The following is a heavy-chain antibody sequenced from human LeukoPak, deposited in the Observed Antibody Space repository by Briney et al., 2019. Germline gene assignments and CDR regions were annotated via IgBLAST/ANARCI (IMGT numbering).Heavy chain of an antibody. D-gene: IGHD6-25*01. J-gene: IGHJ4*02. CDR2: ISGYNGNT. Sequence: GASVKVSCKASGYSFSYFGIYWVRQAPGQGLEWMGWISGYNGNTNYAQKSEGRLTLTTDTATSTVYMELRNLRSDDTAVYYCARGLDAAAGLANFDYWGQGTLVTVSS. CDR3: ARGLDAAAGLANFDY. CDR1: GYSFSYFG. V-gene: IGHV1-18*01.